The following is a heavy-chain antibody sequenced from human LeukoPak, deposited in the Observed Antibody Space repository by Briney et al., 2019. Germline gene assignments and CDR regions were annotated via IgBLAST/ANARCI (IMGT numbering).Heavy chain of an antibody. CDR3: AKAVSGGYHRGNYDF. Sequence: GGSLRLSCAASGFTFSSYAMNWVRQAPGKGLEWVSGISGGGGNTFYPDSVKGRFTISRDNSKNTLNLQMNSLRPDDTATYFCAKAVSGGYHRGNYDFWGQGTLVTVSS. CDR1: GFTFSSYA. D-gene: IGHD2-15*01. V-gene: IGHV3-23*01. CDR2: ISGGGGNT. J-gene: IGHJ4*02.